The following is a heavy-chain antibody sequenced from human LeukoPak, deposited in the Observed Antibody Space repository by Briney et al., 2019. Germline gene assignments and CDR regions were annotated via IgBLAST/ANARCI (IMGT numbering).Heavy chain of an antibody. V-gene: IGHV4-34*01. J-gene: IGHJ4*02. Sequence: PSETLSLTCAVYGGSFSGYYWSWTRQPPGKGLEWIGEINHSGSTNYNPSLKSRVTISVDTSKNQFSLKLSSVTAADTAVYYCARGLIDRDPVYYFDYRGQGTLVTVSS. CDR1: GGSFSGYY. CDR2: INHSGST. CDR3: ARGLIDRDPVYYFDY. D-gene: IGHD3-22*01.